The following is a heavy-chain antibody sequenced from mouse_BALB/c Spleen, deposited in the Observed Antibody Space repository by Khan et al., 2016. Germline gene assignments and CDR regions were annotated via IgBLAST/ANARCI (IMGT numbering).Heavy chain of an antibody. J-gene: IGHJ3*01. Sequence: EVELVESGGGLVQPGESLKLSCESYEYEFPSHDMPWVRKTPGKRLELVAAINSAGSDTYYPDTMERRFIISRDKTKKTLYLQINRLTSENTALYYCTRHYYGSSFCFAYWGQGTLVTVSA. CDR1: EYEFPSHD. CDR3: TRHYYGSSFCFAY. D-gene: IGHD1-1*01. V-gene: IGHV5-2*01. CDR2: INSAGSDT.